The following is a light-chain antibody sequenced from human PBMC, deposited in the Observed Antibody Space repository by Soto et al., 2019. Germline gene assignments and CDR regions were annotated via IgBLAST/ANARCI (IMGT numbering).Light chain of an antibody. Sequence: QSVLTQPPSASGTPGQRVTISCSGSSSNIGSNTVNWYQQLPGTAPKLLIYSNNQRPSGVPDRFSGSKSGTSASLAISGLQPEDEADYYCAAWDDSLNGRYVFGTGTKLTVL. CDR3: AAWDDSLNGRYV. J-gene: IGLJ1*01. CDR1: SSNIGSNT. CDR2: SNN. V-gene: IGLV1-44*01.